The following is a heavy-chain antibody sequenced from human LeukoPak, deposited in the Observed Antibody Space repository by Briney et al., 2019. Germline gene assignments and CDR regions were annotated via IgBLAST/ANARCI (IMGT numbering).Heavy chain of an antibody. V-gene: IGHV4-39*07. Sequence: SETLSLTCTVSGGSISSSSYYWGWIRQPPGKGLEWIGSIYYSGSTYYNPSLKSRVTISVDTSENQFSLKLSSVTAADTAVYYCARDAGHQLSRRNYYAMDVWGQGTTVTVSS. D-gene: IGHD1-1*01. CDR1: GGSISSSSYY. J-gene: IGHJ6*02. CDR3: ARDAGHQLSRRNYYAMDV. CDR2: IYYSGST.